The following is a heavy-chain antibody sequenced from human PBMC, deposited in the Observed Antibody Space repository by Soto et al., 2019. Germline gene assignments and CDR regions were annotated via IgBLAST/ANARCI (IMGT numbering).Heavy chain of an antibody. J-gene: IGHJ3*02. CDR1: GLTVSSNY. CDR3: ARDRPGDEGDGFDI. Sequence: EVQLVETGGGLIQPGGSLRLSCAASGLTVSSNYRNWVRQAPGKGLEWVSVLYSGGSTHYAGSVKGRFIISRDNSKNTLYLQMNSLRVEATAVYYCARDRPGDEGDGFDIWGHGTMVTVSS. D-gene: IGHD3-10*01. CDR2: LYSGGST. V-gene: IGHV3-53*02.